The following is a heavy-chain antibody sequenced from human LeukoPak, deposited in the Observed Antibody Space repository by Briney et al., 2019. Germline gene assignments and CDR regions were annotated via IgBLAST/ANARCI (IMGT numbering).Heavy chain of an antibody. CDR2: IYSGGST. V-gene: IGHV3-53*01. Sequence: PGGSLRLSCAASGFTVSSNYMSWVRQAPGKGLEWFSVIYSGGSTYYPDSVRGRFTISRDNSKNTLYLQMNSLRPEDTAVYYCASSDSSGYYFQAPRYYYYGMDVWGQGTTVTVSS. D-gene: IGHD3-22*01. CDR1: GFTVSSNY. J-gene: IGHJ6*02. CDR3: ASSDSSGYYFQAPRYYYYGMDV.